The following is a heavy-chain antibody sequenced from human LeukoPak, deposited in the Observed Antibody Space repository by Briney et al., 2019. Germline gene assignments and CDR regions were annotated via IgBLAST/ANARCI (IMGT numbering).Heavy chain of an antibody. Sequence: GGSLRLSCAASGFTVSSNYMSWVRQAPGKGLEWVSILYSAGSTYYADSVRGRFTISRDSSKNTLSLQMNSLRAEDTAVYYCASGEVGVRKYYSDPFHYWGQGTLVTVSS. CDR1: GFTVSSNY. J-gene: IGHJ4*02. V-gene: IGHV3-53*01. CDR2: LYSAGST. CDR3: ASGEVGVRKYYSDPFHY. D-gene: IGHD3-10*01.